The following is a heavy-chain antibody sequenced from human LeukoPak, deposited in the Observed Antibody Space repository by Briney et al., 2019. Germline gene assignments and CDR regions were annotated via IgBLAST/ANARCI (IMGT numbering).Heavy chain of an antibody. CDR3: ARDYSSDNWNDFDY. CDR2: IYYSGST. CDR1: GGSISSSSYY. J-gene: IGHJ4*02. V-gene: IGHV4-39*07. D-gene: IGHD1-20*01. Sequence: SETLSLTCTVSGGSISSSSYYWGWIRQPPGKGLEWIGSIYYSGSTYYNPSLKSRVTISVDTSKNQFSLKLSSVTAADTAVYYCARDYSSDNWNDFDYWGQGTLVTVSS.